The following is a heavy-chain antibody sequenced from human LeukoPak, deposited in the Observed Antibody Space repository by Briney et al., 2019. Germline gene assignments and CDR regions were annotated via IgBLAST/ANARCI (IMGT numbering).Heavy chain of an antibody. J-gene: IGHJ3*02. Sequence: PSETLSLTCTVSGGSISSYYWSWIRQPPGKGLEWIGYIYYSGSTNYNPSLKRRVTISVNTSKNHFSLKLSSVTAANTAVYYCARREAYYYDSSGYWRAHAFDIWGQGTMVTVSS. CDR2: IYYSGST. CDR1: GGSISSYY. CDR3: ARREAYYYDSSGYWRAHAFDI. V-gene: IGHV4-59*08. D-gene: IGHD3-22*01.